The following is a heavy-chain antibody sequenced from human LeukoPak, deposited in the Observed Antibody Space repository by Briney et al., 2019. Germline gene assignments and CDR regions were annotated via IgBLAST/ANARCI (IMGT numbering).Heavy chain of an antibody. Sequence: GASVKVSCKASGGTFSSYAISWVRQAPGQGLEWMGGIIPIFGTANYAQKFQGRVAITADKSTSTAYMELSSLRSEDTAVYYCARDQTFHPSSKRSGGTTNWFDPWGQGTLVTVSS. V-gene: IGHV1-69*06. CDR1: GGTFSSYA. J-gene: IGHJ5*02. CDR3: ARDQTFHPSSKRSGGTTNWFDP. CDR2: IIPIFGTA. D-gene: IGHD2-15*01.